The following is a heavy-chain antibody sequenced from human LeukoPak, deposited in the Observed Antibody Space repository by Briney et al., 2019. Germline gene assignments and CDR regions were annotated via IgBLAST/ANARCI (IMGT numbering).Heavy chain of an antibody. V-gene: IGHV3-30*04. CDR2: VAHDEKTI. Sequence: GGSLRLSCAASGFTFSSYAMNWVRQAPGQGLEWVAVVAHDEKTIFYADSLKGRFTISRDNSKNTLYLQMNSLRAEDTAVYYCAKVPSINYYDSSGYYPHRFDYWGQGTLVTISS. D-gene: IGHD3-22*01. CDR1: GFTFSSYA. CDR3: AKVPSINYYDSSGYYPHRFDY. J-gene: IGHJ4*02.